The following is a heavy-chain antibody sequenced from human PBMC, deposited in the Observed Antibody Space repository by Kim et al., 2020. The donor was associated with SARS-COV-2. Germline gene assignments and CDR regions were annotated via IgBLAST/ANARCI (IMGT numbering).Heavy chain of an antibody. CDR1: GFTFSDYY. D-gene: IGHD5-12*01. CDR2: ISSSSSYT. V-gene: IGHV3-11*05. J-gene: IGHJ4*02. Sequence: GGSLRLSCAASGFTFSDYYMSWIRQAPGKGLEWVSYISSSSSYTNYADSVKGRFTISRDNAKNSLYLQMNSLRAEDTAVYYCAREGPSGYNYFDYWGQGTLVTVSS. CDR3: AREGPSGYNYFDY.